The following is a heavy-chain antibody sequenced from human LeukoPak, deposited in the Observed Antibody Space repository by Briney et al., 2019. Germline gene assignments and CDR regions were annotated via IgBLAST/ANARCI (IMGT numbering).Heavy chain of an antibody. V-gene: IGHV3-30*18. D-gene: IGHD2-15*01. Sequence: PGGALRLSRAASGFTFSSHGIHWVRPAPGKGLDWVAVVLRDGGTTYYADSVKGRCTISRENSKNTLHLTMNSLRGEDTAIYYCTKESPTGSRYSFDYSGHRNLVTVSS. J-gene: IGHJ4*01. CDR3: TKESPTGSRYSFDY. CDR2: VLRDGGTT. CDR1: GFTFSSHG.